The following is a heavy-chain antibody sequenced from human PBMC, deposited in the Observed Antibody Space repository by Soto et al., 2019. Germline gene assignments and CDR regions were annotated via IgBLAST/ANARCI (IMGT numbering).Heavy chain of an antibody. J-gene: IGHJ4*02. Sequence: PGGSLSLSCAASGFTFSSYGMHWVRQAPGKGLEWVAVISYDGSNKYYADSVKGRFTISIDNSKNTLYLQMNSLRAEDTAVYYCAKNSGSYPQFDYWGQGTLVTVSS. CDR1: GFTFSSYG. D-gene: IGHD1-26*01. CDR3: AKNSGSYPQFDY. CDR2: ISYDGSNK. V-gene: IGHV3-30*18.